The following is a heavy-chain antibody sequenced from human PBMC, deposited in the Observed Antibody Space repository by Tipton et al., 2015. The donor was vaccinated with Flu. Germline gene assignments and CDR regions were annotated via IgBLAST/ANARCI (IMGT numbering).Heavy chain of an antibody. J-gene: IGHJ5*01. D-gene: IGHD3-22*01. CDR2: IYSSGST. Sequence: TLSLTCAVSGDSITSSNYYWNWIRQPAGKGLEWIGRIYSSGSTNYNPSLKSRVTISLDTSKKQFSLKLSSVTAADTAVYYCAMYYYDSSAYYSQGWFDYWGQGTLVTVSS. V-gene: IGHV4-61*02. CDR3: AMYYYDSSAYYSQGWFDY. CDR1: GDSITSSNYY.